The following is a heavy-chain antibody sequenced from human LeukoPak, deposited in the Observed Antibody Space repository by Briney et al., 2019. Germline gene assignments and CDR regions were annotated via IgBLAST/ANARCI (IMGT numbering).Heavy chain of an antibody. CDR3: AKQMSTVTFTPFDY. J-gene: IGHJ4*02. V-gene: IGHV3-23*01. D-gene: IGHD3-16*01. CDR1: GFTLRSHA. Sequence: GGSLRLSCAASGFTLRSHAMSWVRQAPGKGLEWVPAISGSGGSTDYVDSVKGRFTISRDNSKNTLYLQMNSLRADDTAVYYCAKQMSTVTFTPFDYWGQGTLVTVSS. CDR2: ISGSGGST.